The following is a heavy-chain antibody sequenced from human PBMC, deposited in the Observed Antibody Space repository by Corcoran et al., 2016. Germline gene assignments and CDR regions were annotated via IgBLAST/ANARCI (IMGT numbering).Heavy chain of an antibody. D-gene: IGHD5-18*01. CDR3: ARGTYSYGYNWFDP. CDR2: IYHSGST. Sequence: QVQLQESGPGLVKPSETLSLTCTVSGYSISSDYYWGWIRQPPGKGLEWIGSIYHSGSTYYNPSLKSRVTISVDTSNNQFSLKLSSVTAADTAVDYCARGTYSYGYNWFDPWGQGTLVTVSS. CDR1: GYSISSDYY. V-gene: IGHV4-38-2*02. J-gene: IGHJ5*02.